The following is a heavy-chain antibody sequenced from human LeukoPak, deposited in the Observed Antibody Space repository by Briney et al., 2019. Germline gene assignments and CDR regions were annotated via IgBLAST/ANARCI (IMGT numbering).Heavy chain of an antibody. CDR2: ISGSGGRT. J-gene: IGHJ4*02. V-gene: IGHV3-23*01. CDR1: GVTFSTYA. CDR3: AKGSVVGIEDY. D-gene: IGHD1-26*01. Sequence: PGGSLRLSCAASGVTFSTYAMSWVRQAPGKGLEWVSFISGSGGRTYYADSLKGRFTISRDNSKNTLYLQMNSLRAEDTAVYYCAKGSVVGIEDYWGQGTLVTVSS.